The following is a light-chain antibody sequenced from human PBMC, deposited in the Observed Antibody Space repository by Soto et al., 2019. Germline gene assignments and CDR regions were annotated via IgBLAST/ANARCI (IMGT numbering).Light chain of an antibody. V-gene: IGKV3-20*01. Sequence: ELVLTQSPGTLSLSPGERAILSCRASQSVSGSFLAWYQQKPGQAPRLLIYGASSRATGIPDRFSGSGSGTDFTLTISRLEPEDFAVYYCQQYGSSGTFGQGTKVDNK. J-gene: IGKJ1*01. CDR1: QSVSGSF. CDR3: QQYGSSGT. CDR2: GAS.